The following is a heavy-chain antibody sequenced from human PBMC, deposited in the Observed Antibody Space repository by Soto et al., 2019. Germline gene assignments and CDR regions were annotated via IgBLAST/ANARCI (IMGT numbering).Heavy chain of an antibody. V-gene: IGHV4-31*03. CDR1: GGSISSGGYY. J-gene: IGHJ4*02. CDR3: ARGRIAVAGCIFDY. D-gene: IGHD6-19*01. Sequence: QVQLQGSGPGLVKPSQTLSLTCTVSGGSISSGGYYWSWIRQHPGKGLEWIGYIYYSGSTYYNASLKSRVTISVDTSKNQFSLKLSSVTAADTAVYYCARGRIAVAGCIFDYWGQGTLVTVSS. CDR2: IYYSGST.